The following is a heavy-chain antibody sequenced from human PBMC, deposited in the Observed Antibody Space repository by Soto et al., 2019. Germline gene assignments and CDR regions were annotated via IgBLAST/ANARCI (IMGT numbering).Heavy chain of an antibody. Sequence: QVQLQESGPGLVKPSETLSLTCNVSVSGGSVSTGVHYWSWIRQPPGKGLEWIGYIYYSGSTNYTPSLKSRVTISVDTAKNQFSLKLTSVTAADTAVYYCARGYYTSWYWFDRWGRGTLVTVSS. CDR1: GGSVSTGVHY. V-gene: IGHV4-61*08. D-gene: IGHD6-13*01. CDR2: IYYSGST. CDR3: ARGYYTSWYWFDR. J-gene: IGHJ2*01.